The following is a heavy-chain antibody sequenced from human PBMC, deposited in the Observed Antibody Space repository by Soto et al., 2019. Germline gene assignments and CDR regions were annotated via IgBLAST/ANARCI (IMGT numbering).Heavy chain of an antibody. CDR2: IIPIFGTA. V-gene: IGHV1-69*12. CDR1: GGTFSSYA. Sequence: QVQLVQSGAEVKKPGSSVKVSCKASGGTFSSYAISWVRQAPGQGLEWMGGIIPIFGTANYAQKFQGRVTIPADESTSTVYMELSSLSSEDTAVYYCARVGLVIKYFDLWGRGTLVTVSS. CDR3: ARVGLVIKYFDL. J-gene: IGHJ2*01. D-gene: IGHD2-21*01.